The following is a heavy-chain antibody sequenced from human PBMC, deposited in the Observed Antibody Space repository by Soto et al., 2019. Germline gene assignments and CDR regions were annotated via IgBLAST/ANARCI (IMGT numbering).Heavy chain of an antibody. J-gene: IGHJ4*02. CDR2: ISGSGGST. CDR1: GFTFSSYA. V-gene: IGHV3-23*01. CDR3: AKASGWFGEFVY. D-gene: IGHD3-10*01. Sequence: EVQLLESGGGLVQPGGSLRLSCAASGFTFSSYAMSWVRQAPGKGLEWVSAISGSGGSTYYADSVKGRFTISRDNSKNWLYLQVNSLRAEDTAVYYCAKASGWFGEFVYWGQGTLVTVSS.